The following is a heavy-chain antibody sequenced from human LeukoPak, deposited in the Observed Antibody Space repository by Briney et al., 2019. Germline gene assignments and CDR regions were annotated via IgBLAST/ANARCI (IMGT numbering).Heavy chain of an antibody. D-gene: IGHD2-2*01. CDR2: INPNSGGT. V-gene: IGHV1-2*02. Sequence: VASVKVSCKASGYTFTGYYMHWVRQAPGQGLEWMGWINPNSGGTNYAQKFQGRVTMTRDTSISTAYMELSRLRSDDTAVYYCARDKAVPAAMGSMTFDYWGQGTLVTVSS. CDR1: GYTFTGYY. CDR3: ARDKAVPAAMGSMTFDY. J-gene: IGHJ4*02.